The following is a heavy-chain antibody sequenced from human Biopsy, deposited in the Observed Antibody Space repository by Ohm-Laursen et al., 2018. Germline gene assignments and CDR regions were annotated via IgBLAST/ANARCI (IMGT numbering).Heavy chain of an antibody. D-gene: IGHD6-6*01. CDR2: ISDSSSHN. CDR1: GFTFTSYS. V-gene: IGHV3-21*01. J-gene: IGHJ6*02. CDR3: ARDSRRTAREGGMDV. Sequence: SLRLSCAASGFTFTSYSMNWVRQAPGKGLEWISYISDSSSHNYDADSVKGRFTVARDNAKNSLYLQLNSLRAEDAAVYYCARDSRRTAREGGMDVWGQGTTVTVSS.